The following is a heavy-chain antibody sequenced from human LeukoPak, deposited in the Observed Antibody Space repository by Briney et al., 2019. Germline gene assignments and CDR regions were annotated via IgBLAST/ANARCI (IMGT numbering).Heavy chain of an antibody. CDR1: GGSISTHY. CDR2: IYYSGST. D-gene: IGHD3-3*01. V-gene: IGHV4-59*11. Sequence: SETLSLTCTVSGGSISTHYWSWIRQPPGKGLEWIGYIYYSGSTNYNPSLKSRVTISVDTSKNQFSLKLSSVTAADTAVYYCARGALYDFWSGSSFDYWGQGTLVTVSS. CDR3: ARGALYDFWSGSSFDY. J-gene: IGHJ4*02.